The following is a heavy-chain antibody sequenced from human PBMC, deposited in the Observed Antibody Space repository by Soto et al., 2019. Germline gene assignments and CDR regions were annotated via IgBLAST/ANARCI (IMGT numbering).Heavy chain of an antibody. CDR1: GFTFGNSA. D-gene: IGHD6-19*01. J-gene: IGHJ4*02. CDR2: ITGGGGST. V-gene: IGHV3-23*01. CDR3: AKLRAKSHIAVPFDS. Sequence: PGGSLRLSCVASGFTFGNSAMSWFRQAPGKGLEWVSAITGGGGSTYYADSVKGRFTISRDNSKNTLFLQMNSLRAEDTAVYFCAKLRAKSHIAVPFDSWGQGTLVTVSS.